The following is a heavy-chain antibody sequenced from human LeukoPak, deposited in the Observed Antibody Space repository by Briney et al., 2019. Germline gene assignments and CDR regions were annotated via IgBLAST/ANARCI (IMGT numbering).Heavy chain of an antibody. V-gene: IGHV3-30-3*01. CDR1: GFTFSSYA. CDR3: AKDPRFLEWLLFGYYFDY. J-gene: IGHJ4*02. Sequence: GGSLRLSCAASGFTFSSYAMPWVRQAPGKGLEWVAVISYDGSNKYYADSVKGRFTISRDNSKNTLYLQMNSLRAEDTAVYYCAKDPRFLEWLLFGYYFDYWGQGTLVTVSS. CDR2: ISYDGSNK. D-gene: IGHD3-3*01.